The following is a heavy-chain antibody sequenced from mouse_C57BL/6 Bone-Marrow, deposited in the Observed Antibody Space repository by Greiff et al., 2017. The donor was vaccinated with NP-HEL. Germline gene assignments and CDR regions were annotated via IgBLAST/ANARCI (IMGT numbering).Heavy chain of an antibody. CDR2: IHPNSGST. CDR1: GYTFTSYW. Sequence: VKLQQPGAELVKPGASVKLSCKASGYTFTSYWMHWVKQRPGQGLEWIGMIHPNSGSTNYNEKFKSKSTLTVDISSSTAYMQLSSLTSEDSAVYYCAKYDDGFAYWGQGTLVTVSA. CDR3: AKYDDGFAY. D-gene: IGHD2-12*01. J-gene: IGHJ3*01. V-gene: IGHV1-64*01.